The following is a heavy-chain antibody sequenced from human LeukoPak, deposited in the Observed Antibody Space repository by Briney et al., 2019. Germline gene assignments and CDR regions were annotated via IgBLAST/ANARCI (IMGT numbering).Heavy chain of an antibody. D-gene: IGHD1-26*01. Sequence: PGGSLRLSCAASGFTFTSYAMNWVRQAPGKGLVWVSSISSRGTDTSYADSLEGRFTISRDNAQNSLYLQMNSLRAEDTAVYYCSRGSHIVGDTASFDIWGQGTLVIVSP. CDR2: ISSRGTDT. V-gene: IGHV3-21*01. CDR1: GFTFTSYA. J-gene: IGHJ4*02. CDR3: SRGSHIVGDTASFDI.